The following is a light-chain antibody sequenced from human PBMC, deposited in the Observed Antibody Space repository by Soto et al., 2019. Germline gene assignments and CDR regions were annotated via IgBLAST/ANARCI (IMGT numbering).Light chain of an antibody. CDR1: QDIRND. Sequence: IQMTQSPSSLSASXXXXXXXXXXXSQDIRNDLGWFQQKPGKAPKLLIYKASGLESGVPSRFSGSGSGTDFTLTISSLQPDDFATYYCQQYNSYSPLTFGGGTKVDI. CDR3: QQYNSYSPLT. V-gene: IGKV1-17*01. J-gene: IGKJ4*01. CDR2: KAS.